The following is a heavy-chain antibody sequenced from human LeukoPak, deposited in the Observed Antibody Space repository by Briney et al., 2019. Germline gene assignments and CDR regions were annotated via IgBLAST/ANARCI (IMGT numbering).Heavy chain of an antibody. CDR3: ASSATNNWLDY. V-gene: IGHV4-59*01. CDR1: GGSISSYY. D-gene: IGHD6-25*01. Sequence: PSETLSLTCTVSGGSISSYYWSWIRQPPGKGLELIGYIYYRGSTNYDPSLKSRVTISVDTSKNQFPLKLTSVTAADTAVYYCASSATNNWLDYWGQGTLVTVSS. CDR2: IYYRGST. J-gene: IGHJ5*01.